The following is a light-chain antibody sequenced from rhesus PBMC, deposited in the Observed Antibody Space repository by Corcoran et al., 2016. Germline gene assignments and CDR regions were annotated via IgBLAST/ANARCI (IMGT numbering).Light chain of an antibody. J-gene: IGKJ3*01. CDR2: KAA. Sequence: DIQMTQSPSSLSASVGDRVTITCRASENVNNYLNWYQQKPGKAPKLLIYKAATLQSGVPSRFSGSGSGTDYTVTISSLQAEDVTTYYCQQCYGTPFTFGPGTKLDIK. V-gene: IGKV1-74*01. CDR1: ENVNNY. CDR3: QQCYGTPFT.